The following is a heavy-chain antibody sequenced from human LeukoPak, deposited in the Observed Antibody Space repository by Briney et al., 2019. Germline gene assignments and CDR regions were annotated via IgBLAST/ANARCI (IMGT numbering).Heavy chain of an antibody. CDR3: ARQYYYGSGSYSPY. Sequence: SETLSLTCTVSGGSISSYYWSWIRQPPAKGLEWIGYIYYSGSTNYNPSLKSRVTISVDTSKNQFSLKLSSVTAADTAVYYCARQYYYGSGSYSPYWGQGTLVTVSS. CDR1: GGSISSYY. D-gene: IGHD3-10*01. J-gene: IGHJ4*02. V-gene: IGHV4-59*08. CDR2: IYYSGST.